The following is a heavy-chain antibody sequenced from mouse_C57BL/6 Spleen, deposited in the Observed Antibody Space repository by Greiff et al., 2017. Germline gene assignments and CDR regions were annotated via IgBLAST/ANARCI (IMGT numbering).Heavy chain of an antibody. CDR3: ARFPYDYDGGAWFAY. J-gene: IGHJ3*01. V-gene: IGHV7-3*01. Sequence: EVKVIESGGGLVQPGGSLSLSCAASGFTFTDYYMSWVRQPPGKALEWLGFIRNKANGYTTEYSASVKGRFTISRDNSQSILYLQMNALRAEDSATYYCARFPYDYDGGAWFAYWGQGTLVTVSA. CDR2: IRNKANGYTT. CDR1: GFTFTDYY. D-gene: IGHD2-4*01.